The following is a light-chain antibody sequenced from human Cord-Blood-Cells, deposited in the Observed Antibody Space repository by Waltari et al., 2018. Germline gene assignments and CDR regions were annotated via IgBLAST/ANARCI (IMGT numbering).Light chain of an antibody. CDR2: DVS. CDR3: SSYTSSSTRV. Sequence: QSARTQPAPAHGSPGQSITISCTGTSSDVGGYNYVPWYQQHPGNAPKLMIYDVSKRPSGVSNRFSGSKSGNTASLTISGLQAEDEADYYCSSYTSSSTRVFGGGTKLTVL. J-gene: IGLJ3*02. V-gene: IGLV2-14*01. CDR1: SSDVGGYNY.